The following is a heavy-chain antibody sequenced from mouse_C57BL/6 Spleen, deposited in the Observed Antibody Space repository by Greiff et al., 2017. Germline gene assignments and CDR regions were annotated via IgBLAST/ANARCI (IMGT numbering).Heavy chain of an antibody. CDR3: ARFIVANWYFDV. V-gene: IGHV1-53*01. D-gene: IGHD1-1*01. J-gene: IGHJ1*03. CDR2: INPSNGGT. Sequence: QVQLQQSGTELVKPGASVKLSCKASGYTFTSYWMHWVKQRPGQGLEWIGNINPSNGGTNYNEKFKSKATLTVDKSSSTAYMKLSSLTSEDSAVYYCARFIVANWYFDVWGTGTTVTVSS. CDR1: GYTFTSYW.